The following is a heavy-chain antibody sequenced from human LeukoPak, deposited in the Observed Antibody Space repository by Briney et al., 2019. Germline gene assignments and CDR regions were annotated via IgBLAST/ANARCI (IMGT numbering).Heavy chain of an antibody. CDR3: ARCDCYDSSGTYGMDV. CDR2: MYYSGNI. J-gene: IGHJ6*04. V-gene: IGHV4-59*01. CDR1: GGSISGYY. Sequence: SETLSLTCPVSGGSISGYYLSWIRQSPGKGLEWIGYMYYSGNIDNNPSLKSRVTISADTSKNQFSLELSSVTAADTGVYYCARCDCYDSSGTYGMDVWGEGTTVIVSS. D-gene: IGHD3-22*01.